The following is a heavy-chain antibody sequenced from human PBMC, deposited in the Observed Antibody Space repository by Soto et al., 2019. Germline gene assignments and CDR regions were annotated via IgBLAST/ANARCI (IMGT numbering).Heavy chain of an antibody. V-gene: IGHV3-23*01. CDR1: GFTFSSYA. Sequence: GGSLRLSCAASGFTFSSYAMSWVRQAPGKGLEWISAISGSGGSTYYADSVKGRFTISRDNSKYTLYLQMNSLRAEDTAVYYCARDRYSPDYYDSSGYYWFPDYWGQGTLVTVSS. D-gene: IGHD3-22*01. CDR2: ISGSGGST. J-gene: IGHJ4*02. CDR3: ARDRYSPDYYDSSGYYWFPDY.